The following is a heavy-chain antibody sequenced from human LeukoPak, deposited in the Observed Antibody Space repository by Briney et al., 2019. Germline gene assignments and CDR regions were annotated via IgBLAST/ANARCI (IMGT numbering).Heavy chain of an antibody. CDR1: GLTFRRYA. CDR2: ITTDGGST. V-gene: IGHV3-64D*06. J-gene: IGHJ4*02. CDR3: ARARHDSSGLNQAGAGDFDY. D-gene: IGHD2-15*01. Sequence: GGSLRLSCSASGLTFRRYAMHWVRQAPGKGLEFVSSITTDGGSTFYADPVKGRFTISRDNSKNTLYLQMSSLRAEDTAVYYCARARHDSSGLNQAGAGDFDYWGQGTLVTVSS.